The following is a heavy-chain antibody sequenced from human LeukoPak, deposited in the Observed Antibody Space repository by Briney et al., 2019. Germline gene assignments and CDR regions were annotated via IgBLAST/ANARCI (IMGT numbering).Heavy chain of an antibody. CDR3: ARDVIDGRGYSFGYDY. Sequence: ASVKVSCKASGYTFTNYAVHWVCLAPGQGLEWMGWISAGNGKTKYSQKLQGRVTITRDTSASTAYMELSSLRSEDTAVYYCARDVIDGRGYSFGYDYWGQGTLVTVSS. CDR1: GYTFTNYA. CDR2: ISAGNGKT. D-gene: IGHD5-18*01. J-gene: IGHJ4*02. V-gene: IGHV1-3*01.